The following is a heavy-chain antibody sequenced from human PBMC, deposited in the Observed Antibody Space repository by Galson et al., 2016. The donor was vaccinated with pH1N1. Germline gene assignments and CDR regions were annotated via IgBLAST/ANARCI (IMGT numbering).Heavy chain of an antibody. CDR3: ARELKGGHYSSSGTYSIRPWYFDV. CDR1: GGTSNSYA. J-gene: IGHJ2*01. CDR2: IIPIFGTT. D-gene: IGHD3-10*01. V-gene: IGHV1-69*06. Sequence: SVKVSCKASGGTSNSYAISWVRQAPGHGLEWMGRIIPIFGTTNYTQKYQDRVKFTADTSVSTAYMELRRLKSDDTAVYFCARELKGGHYSSSGTYSIRPWYFDVWGRGTLVTVSS.